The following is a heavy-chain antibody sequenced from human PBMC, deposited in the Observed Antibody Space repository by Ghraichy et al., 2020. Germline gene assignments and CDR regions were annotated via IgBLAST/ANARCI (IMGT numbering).Heavy chain of an antibody. CDR3: ARGPVDY. CDR1: GFTFSSYS. V-gene: IGHV3-48*01. J-gene: IGHJ4*02. Sequence: GGSLRLSCAASGFTFSSYSMNWVRQAPGKGLEWVSYITSSSSAVYYADSVKGRFTISRDNAKNSLYLQMNSLRAEDTALYYCARGPVDYWGQGTLVTVSS. CDR2: ITSSSSAV.